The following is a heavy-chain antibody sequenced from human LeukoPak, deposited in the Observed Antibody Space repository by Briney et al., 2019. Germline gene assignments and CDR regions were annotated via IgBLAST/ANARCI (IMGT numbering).Heavy chain of an antibody. V-gene: IGHV4-59*08. J-gene: IGHJ4*02. Sequence: SETLSLTCIVSGGSISSHYWSWIRQPPGKGLEWIGYIHGSTNYNPSLKSRVTISIDTSKNQFSLKLSSVTAADTAIYYCARMGGYSGYATHWGQGTLDTVSS. CDR1: GGSISSHY. CDR3: ARMGGYSGYATH. D-gene: IGHD5-12*01. CDR2: IHGST.